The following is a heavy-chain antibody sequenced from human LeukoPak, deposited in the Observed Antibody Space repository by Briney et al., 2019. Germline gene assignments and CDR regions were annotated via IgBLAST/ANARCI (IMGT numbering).Heavy chain of an antibody. CDR3: ARTGCTSCAGVDY. Sequence: SETLSLTCTVSGGSISSYYWSRIRQPPGKGLEWIGYIYYSGSTNYNPSLKSRVTISVDTSKNQFSLKLSSVTAADTAVYYCARTGCTSCAGVDYWGQGTLVTVSS. CDR1: GGSISSYY. J-gene: IGHJ4*02. D-gene: IGHD2-2*01. V-gene: IGHV4-59*01. CDR2: IYYSGST.